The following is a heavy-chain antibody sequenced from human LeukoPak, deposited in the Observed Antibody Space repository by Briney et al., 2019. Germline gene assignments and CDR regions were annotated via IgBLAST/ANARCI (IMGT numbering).Heavy chain of an antibody. CDR1: GFTFSNYW. J-gene: IGHJ4*02. CDR2: IKQDGSEK. CDR3: ARDFRALGPDNVDTAMVPLNY. D-gene: IGHD5-18*01. Sequence: PGGSLRLSCAASGFTFSNYWMSWVRQAPGKVLEWVANIKQDGSEKYYVDSVKGRFTISRDNAKNSLYLQMNSLRAEDTAVYYCARDFRALGPDNVDTAMVPLNYWGQGTLVTVSS. V-gene: IGHV3-7*01.